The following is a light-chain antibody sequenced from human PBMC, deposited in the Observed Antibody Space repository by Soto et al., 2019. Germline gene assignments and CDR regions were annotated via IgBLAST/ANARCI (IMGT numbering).Light chain of an antibody. V-gene: IGLV2-14*01. CDR2: DVN. J-gene: IGLJ3*02. Sequence: QSALTQPASLSGSPGESITISCIGGSSDFSGYKYVSWYQQYPGKAPKVIIYDVNKRPSGISDRFSASKSGNTASLTISGLRADDEADYYCLSYTTSTTLGVFGGGTKLTVL. CDR1: SSDFSGYKY. CDR3: LSYTTSTTLGV.